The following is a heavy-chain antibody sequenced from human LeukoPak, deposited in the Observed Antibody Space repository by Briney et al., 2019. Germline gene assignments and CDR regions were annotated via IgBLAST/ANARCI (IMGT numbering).Heavy chain of an antibody. J-gene: IGHJ4*02. V-gene: IGHV4-39*07. CDR3: AREEYSSDWYGHDS. CDR1: GGSISNTNYY. Sequence: SETLSLTCTVSGGSISNTNYYWAWIRQPPGRGREWIVSIYYTGTTFDNPSLKSRVTLSVDTSKNQFSLRLTSVTAADTAFYYCAREEYSSDWYGHDSWGQGTLVTVSS. D-gene: IGHD6-13*01. CDR2: IYYTGTT.